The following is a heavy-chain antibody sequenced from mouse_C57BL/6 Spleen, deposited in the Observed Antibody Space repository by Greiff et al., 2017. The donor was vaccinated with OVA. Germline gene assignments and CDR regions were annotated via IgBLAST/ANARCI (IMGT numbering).Heavy chain of an antibody. CDR2: IYPRSGDT. CDR3: ARRLGGDFDY. D-gene: IGHD4-1*01. CDR1: GYTFTSYG. J-gene: IGHJ2*01. V-gene: IGHV1-81*01. Sequence: VKLQESGAELARPGASVKLSCKASGYTFTSYGISWVKQRTGQGLEWIGEIYPRSGDTYYNEKFKGKATLTADKSSSTAYMELRSLTSEDSAVYFCARRLGGDFDYWGQGTTLTVSS.